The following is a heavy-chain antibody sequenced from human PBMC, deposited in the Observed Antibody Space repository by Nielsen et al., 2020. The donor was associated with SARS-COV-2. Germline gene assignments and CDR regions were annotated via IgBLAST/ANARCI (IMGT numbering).Heavy chain of an antibody. CDR3: VRLNRRILTPLALASLRFDY. CDR1: GDSMSDSNYY. D-gene: IGHD3-3*02. CDR2: IYYSGIT. V-gene: IGHV4-39*02. J-gene: IGHJ4*02. Sequence: SETLSPTCTVSGDSMSDSNYYWVWIRQPPGKGLEWIASIYYSGITYYNTSLKSRVTISIDTSKNHFSLRLNSVAAADTAVYYCVRLNRRILTPLALASLRFDYWGQGSLVTVSS.